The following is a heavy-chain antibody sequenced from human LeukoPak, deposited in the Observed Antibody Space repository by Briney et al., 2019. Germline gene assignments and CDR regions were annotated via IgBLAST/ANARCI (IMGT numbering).Heavy chain of an antibody. Sequence: SETLSLTCTVSGGSISSSSYYWGWIRQPPGKGLEWIGSIYYSGSTYYNPSLKSRVTISVDTSKNQFSLKLSSVTAADTAVYYCAKRAAAAATGGESDYWGQGTLVTVSS. D-gene: IGHD6-13*01. CDR3: AKRAAAAATGGESDY. V-gene: IGHV4-39*07. CDR1: GGSISSSSYY. J-gene: IGHJ4*02. CDR2: IYYSGST.